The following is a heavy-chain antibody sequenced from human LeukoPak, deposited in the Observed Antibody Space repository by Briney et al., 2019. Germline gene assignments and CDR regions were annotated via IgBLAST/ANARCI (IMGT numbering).Heavy chain of an antibody. V-gene: IGHV3-30-3*01. J-gene: IGHJ4*02. D-gene: IGHD3-22*01. CDR1: GFTFRSYA. CDR3: ARDGYYDGSGYD. Sequence: LGGSLRLSCAASGFTFRSYAMHWVRQAPGKGLEWVAIISYGGSNKYHADSVKGRFSISRDNSKNTLYLQMNSLRAEDTAVYYCARDGYYDGSGYDWGQGTLVTVSS. CDR2: ISYGGSNK.